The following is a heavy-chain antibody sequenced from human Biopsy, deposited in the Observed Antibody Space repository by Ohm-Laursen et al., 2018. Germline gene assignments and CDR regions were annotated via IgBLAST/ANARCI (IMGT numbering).Heavy chain of an antibody. V-gene: IGHV3-7*04. CDR1: GFTFSSYW. Sequence: SLRLSCAASGFTFSSYWMSWVRQARGKGLEWVANIKEDGSEKHYVDSVKGRFTVSRDNAKNSLFLHMNSLRAEDTAVYYCARGPSGTAAGRFASWGQGALVTVSS. CDR2: IKEDGSEK. J-gene: IGHJ4*02. D-gene: IGHD6-13*01. CDR3: ARGPSGTAAGRFAS.